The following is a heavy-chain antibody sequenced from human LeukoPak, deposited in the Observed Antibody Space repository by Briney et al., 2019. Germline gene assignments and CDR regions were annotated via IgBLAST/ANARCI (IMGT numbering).Heavy chain of an antibody. J-gene: IGHJ4*02. CDR3: ARPGTTVTTVFDY. D-gene: IGHD4-17*01. CDR1: GYTFTSYA. CDR2: INPNSGGT. Sequence: ASVKVSCKASGYTFTSYAMHWVRQAPGQGLEWMGRINPNSGGTNYAQKFQGRVTMTRDTSISTAYMELSRLRSDDTAVYYCARPGTTVTTVFDYWGQGTLVTVSS. V-gene: IGHV1-2*06.